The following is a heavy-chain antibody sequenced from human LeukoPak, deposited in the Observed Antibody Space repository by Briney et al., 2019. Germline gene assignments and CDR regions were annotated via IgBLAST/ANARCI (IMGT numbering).Heavy chain of an antibody. Sequence: PSETLSLTCAVYGGSFSGYYWSWIPQPPGKGLEWIGEINHSGSTNYNPSLKSRVTISVDTSKNQFSLKLSSVTAADTAVYYCARDAGSFDYWGQGTLVTVSS. CDR1: GGSFSGYY. D-gene: IGHD2-2*01. J-gene: IGHJ4*02. CDR2: INHSGST. V-gene: IGHV4-34*01. CDR3: ARDAGSFDY.